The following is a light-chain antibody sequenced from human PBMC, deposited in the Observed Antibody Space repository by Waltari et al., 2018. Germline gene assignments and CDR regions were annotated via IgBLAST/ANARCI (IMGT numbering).Light chain of an antibody. J-gene: IGLJ1*01. CDR3: QVWDSGSDHYV. CDR1: KIGSKN. CDR2: DDG. Sequence: SYVLTQPPSVSVAPGQTARITCDGNKIGSKNVPWYQQKQSQAPVQVVYDDGDRPSGIPERFSGSNSGNTATLTISRVDAGDEADYYCQVWDSGSDHYVFGTVTKVTVL. V-gene: IGLV3-21*02.